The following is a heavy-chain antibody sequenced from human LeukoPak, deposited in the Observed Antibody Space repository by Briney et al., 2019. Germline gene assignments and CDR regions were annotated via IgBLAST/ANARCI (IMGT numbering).Heavy chain of an antibody. V-gene: IGHV1-46*01. CDR2: INPSGGST. D-gene: IGHD5-12*01. CDR3: ARGRNSGYDTHFDC. CDR1: GYTFTTYY. J-gene: IGHJ4*02. Sequence: ASVKVSCKASGYTFTTYYIHWVRQAPGQGLEWMGIINPSGGSTNYAQKFQGRVTLSRDKSTSTVYMELSSLRSEDTAVYYCARGRNSGYDTHFDCWGQGTLVTVSS.